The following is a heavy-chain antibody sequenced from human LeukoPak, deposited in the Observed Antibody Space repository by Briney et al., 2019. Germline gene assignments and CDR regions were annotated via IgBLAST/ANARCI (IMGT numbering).Heavy chain of an antibody. D-gene: IGHD3-16*01. CDR1: GASISSGSDY. V-gene: IGHV4-61*02. Sequence: PSQTLSLTCSVSGASISSGSDYWGWIRQPAGKALEWIGRVHTSGNPNDNPSLESRVSISIDRTKNQFSLELNSVTAADTAVYYCARDGGDLGPGTIRGARFYYYYMDVWGKGTTVIVSS. CDR2: VHTSGNP. CDR3: ARDGGDLGPGTIRGARFYYYYMDV. J-gene: IGHJ6*03.